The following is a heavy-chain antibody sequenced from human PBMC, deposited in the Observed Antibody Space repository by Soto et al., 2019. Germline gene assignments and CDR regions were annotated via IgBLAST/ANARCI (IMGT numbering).Heavy chain of an antibody. D-gene: IGHD6-25*01. CDR2: ISAYNGNT. CDR3: AKQTSNSGWHYFDY. J-gene: IGHJ4*02. V-gene: IGHV1-18*04. CDR1: GYTFTSYG. Sequence: ASVKVSCKASGYTFTSYGISWVRQAPGQGLEWMGWISAYNGNTNYAQKLQGRVTMTTDTSTSTAYMELRSQRSDDTAVYYCAKQTSNSGWHYFDYWGQGALVTVSS.